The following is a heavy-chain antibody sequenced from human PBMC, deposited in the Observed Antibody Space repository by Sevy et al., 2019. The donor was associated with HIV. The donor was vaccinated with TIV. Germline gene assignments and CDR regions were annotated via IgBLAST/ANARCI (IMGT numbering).Heavy chain of an antibody. CDR1: GGTFSSYA. CDR3: ARARYCSSTSCFSVYYYYYMDV. V-gene: IGHV1-69*10. Sequence: ASVKVSCKASGGTFSSYAISWVRQAPGQGLEWMGGIIPILGIANYAQKFQGRVTITADKSTSTAYMELSSLRSEDTAVYYCARARYCSSTSCFSVYYYYYMDVWGKGTTVTVSS. D-gene: IGHD2-2*01. J-gene: IGHJ6*03. CDR2: IIPILGIA.